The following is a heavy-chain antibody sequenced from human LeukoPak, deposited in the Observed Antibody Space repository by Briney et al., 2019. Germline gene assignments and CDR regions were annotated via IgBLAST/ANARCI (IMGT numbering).Heavy chain of an antibody. J-gene: IGHJ3*02. CDR3: AREIGFFIEGSGSYWNDAFDI. CDR1: GFTFSSYG. Sequence: GGSLRLSCAASGFTFSSYGMHWVRQAPGKGLEWLAVIWYGGSNKYYADSVKGRFTISRDNSKNTLYLQMNSLRAEDTAVYYCAREIGFFIEGSGSYWNDAFDIWGQGTMVTVSS. D-gene: IGHD3-10*01. CDR2: IWYGGSNK. V-gene: IGHV3-33*08.